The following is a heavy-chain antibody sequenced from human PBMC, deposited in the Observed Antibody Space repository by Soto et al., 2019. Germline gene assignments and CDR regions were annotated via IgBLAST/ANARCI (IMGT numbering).Heavy chain of an antibody. Sequence: SVKVSCKASGGTFSSYTISWVRQAPGQGLEWMGRIIPILGIANYAQKFQGRVTITADKSTSTAYMELSSLRSEDTAVYYCARKGYCSGGSCYGNWFDPWGQGTLVTISS. CDR2: IIPILGIA. CDR3: ARKGYCSGGSCYGNWFDP. CDR1: GGTFSSYT. D-gene: IGHD2-15*01. V-gene: IGHV1-69*02. J-gene: IGHJ5*02.